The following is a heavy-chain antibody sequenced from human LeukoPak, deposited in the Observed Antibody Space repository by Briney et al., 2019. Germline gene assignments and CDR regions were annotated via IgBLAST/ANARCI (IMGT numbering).Heavy chain of an antibody. V-gene: IGHV4-59*02. Sequence: SESLSLTCTVSNGSVSNNYWSWIRQPPGKGLEWIGDIYYSGTTNYNPSLKSRVTISLDTSKKQFSLKLSSVTAADTAVYYCARVPDGDYYFYMDVWGKGTTVTVSS. CDR2: IYYSGTT. D-gene: IGHD1-14*01. J-gene: IGHJ6*03. CDR3: ARVPDGDYYFYMDV. CDR1: NGSVSNNY.